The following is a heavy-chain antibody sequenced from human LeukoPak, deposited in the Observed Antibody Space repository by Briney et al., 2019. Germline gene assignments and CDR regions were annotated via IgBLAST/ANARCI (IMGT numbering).Heavy chain of an antibody. V-gene: IGHV4-61*09. CDR2: VYTSGST. CDR3: ARASGIEDY. J-gene: IGHJ4*02. D-gene: IGHD3-10*01. Sequence: SETLSLTCTVSGVSITSGGYYWMWIRQPAGKGLEWIGHVYTSGSTKYNPFLKTPVSIDASKNHFSLKVDSVTAADTAVYYCARASGIEDYWGQGTLVIVSS. CDR1: GVSITSGGYY.